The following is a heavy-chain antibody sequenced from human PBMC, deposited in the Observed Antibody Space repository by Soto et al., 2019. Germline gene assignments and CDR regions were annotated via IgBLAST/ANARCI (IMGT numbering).Heavy chain of an antibody. CDR2: ISYDGSNK. CDR1: GFTFSSYA. J-gene: IGHJ4*02. CDR3: AKSSSSSCPDPLFDY. V-gene: IGHV3-30-3*02. Sequence: GGSLRLSCAASGFTFSSYAMHWVRQAPGKGLEWVAVISYDGSNKYYADSVKGRFTISRDNSKNTLYLQMNSLRAEDTAVYYCAKSSSSSCPDPLFDYWGQGTLVTVSS. D-gene: IGHD6-13*01.